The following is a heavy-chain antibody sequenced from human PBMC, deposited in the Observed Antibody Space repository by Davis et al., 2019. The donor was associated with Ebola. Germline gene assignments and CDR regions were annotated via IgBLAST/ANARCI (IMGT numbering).Heavy chain of an antibody. CDR1: GYTFTSYY. CDR2: INPSGGST. CDR3: AREGYTGYVRISGSYYADY. D-gene: IGHD1-26*01. V-gene: IGHV1-46*01. J-gene: IGHJ4*02. Sequence: ASVKVSCKASGYTFTSYYMHWVRQAPGQGLEWMGIINPSGGSTSYAQKFQGRVTMTRDTSTSTVYMELSSLRSEDTAVYYCAREGYTGYVRISGSYYADYWGQGTLVTVSS.